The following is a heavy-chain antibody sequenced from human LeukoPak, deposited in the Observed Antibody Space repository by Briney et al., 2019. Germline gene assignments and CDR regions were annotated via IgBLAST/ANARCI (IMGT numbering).Heavy chain of an antibody. D-gene: IGHD5/OR15-5a*01. CDR1: GFTFSSYS. Sequence: PGGSLRLSCEVSGFTFSSYSMTWVRQVPGKGLEWIAYLTSSSNTFYYADSVKGRFIISRDNARNSLFLQMNSLTVEDTAVYYCARSLSVYDPLCAFWGQGTLVTVSS. J-gene: IGHJ4*02. CDR3: ARSLSVYDPLCAF. V-gene: IGHV3-48*01. CDR2: LTSSSNTF.